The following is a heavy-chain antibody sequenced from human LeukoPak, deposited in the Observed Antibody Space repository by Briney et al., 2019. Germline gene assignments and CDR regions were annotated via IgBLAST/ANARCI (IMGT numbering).Heavy chain of an antibody. J-gene: IGHJ5*02. D-gene: IGHD2-2*01. CDR2: INPDYGGT. CDR3: ARGSRGGTLVVPAAMRFDP. CDR1: GYTFSAYY. V-gene: IGHV1-2*02. Sequence: ASVKVSCKASGYTFSAYYIHWVRQAPGQGLEWMGWINPDYGGTDYQGRVTITRNTSISTAYMELSSLRSEDTAVYYCARGSRGGTLVVPAAMRFDPWGQGTLVTVSS.